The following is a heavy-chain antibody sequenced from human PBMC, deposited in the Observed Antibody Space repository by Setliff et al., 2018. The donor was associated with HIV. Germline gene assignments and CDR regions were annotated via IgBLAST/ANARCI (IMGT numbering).Heavy chain of an antibody. Sequence: SGPTLVNPGASHVDLQLLWVFTQLCWYGCGLIRQPPGRALEWLALIYWSGQTRRTPSLKTRLTIVADTSNSQVVLKLTDMAPVDTATYFCAHSYYLDSSALREFDVWGQGIPVTVSS. CDR1: VFTQLCWYG. J-gene: IGHJ4*02. V-gene: IGHV2-5*01. D-gene: IGHD3-10*01. CDR2: IYWSGQT. CDR3: AHSYYLDSSALREFDV.